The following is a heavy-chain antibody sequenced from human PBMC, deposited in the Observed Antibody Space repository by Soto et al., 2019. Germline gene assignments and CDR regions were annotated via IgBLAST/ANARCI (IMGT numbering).Heavy chain of an antibody. Sequence: QVQLVQSGAEVKKPGASVKVSCKASGHTFTSYGISWVRQAPGQGLEWMGWISAYNGNTNYAQKLQGRVTMTTDTSTSTAYMELRSLRSDDTAVYYCARMYYDILTGYFSGFDYWGQGTLVTVSS. D-gene: IGHD3-9*01. CDR3: ARMYYDILTGYFSGFDY. CDR1: GHTFTSYG. CDR2: ISAYNGNT. J-gene: IGHJ4*02. V-gene: IGHV1-18*04.